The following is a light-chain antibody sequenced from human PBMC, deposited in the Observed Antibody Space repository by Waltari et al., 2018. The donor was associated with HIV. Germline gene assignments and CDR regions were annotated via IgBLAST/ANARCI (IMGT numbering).Light chain of an antibody. CDR3: ISYTTTNYYV. CDR2: EVG. J-gene: IGLJ1*01. V-gene: IGLV2-14*01. Sequence: QSALTQPASVSGSPGQSITISCTDSSSAMRPYNRVPWYQQFPGKAPKLIIYEVGNRPSGVSNRFSGSKSGNTASLTISGLQAEDEADYYCISYTTTNYYVFGPGTWVTVL. CDR1: SSAMRPYNR.